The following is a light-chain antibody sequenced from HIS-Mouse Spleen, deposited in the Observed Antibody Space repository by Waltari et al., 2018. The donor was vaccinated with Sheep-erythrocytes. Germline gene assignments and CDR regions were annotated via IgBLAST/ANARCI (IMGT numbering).Light chain of an antibody. CDR1: QSVSSN. CDR3: QQYNNWPPLT. V-gene: IGKV3-15*01. CDR2: GAS. J-gene: IGKJ4*01. Sequence: EIVMTQSTATLSVPPGERATLSCRAGQSVSSNSAWYQQKPGQAPRLLIYGASTRATGIPARFSGSGSGTEFTLTISSMQSEDFAVYYCQQYNNWPPLTFGGGTKVEIK.